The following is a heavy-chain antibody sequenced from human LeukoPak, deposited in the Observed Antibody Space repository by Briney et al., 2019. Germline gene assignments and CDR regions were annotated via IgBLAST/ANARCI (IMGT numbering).Heavy chain of an antibody. CDR3: AKGYYYDSSGSLGYYYYYYMDV. CDR1: GFTFSSYS. D-gene: IGHD3-22*01. Sequence: GGSLRLSCAASGFTFSSYSMNWVRQAPGKGLEWVGRIKSKTDGGTTDYAAPVKGRFTISRDNSKNTLYLQMNSLRAEDTAVYYCAKGYYYDSSGSLGYYYYYYMDVWGKGTTVTISS. J-gene: IGHJ6*03. CDR2: IKSKTDGGTT. V-gene: IGHV3-15*01.